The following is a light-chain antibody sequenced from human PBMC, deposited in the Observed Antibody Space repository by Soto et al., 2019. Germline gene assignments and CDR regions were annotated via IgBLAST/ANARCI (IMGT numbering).Light chain of an antibody. CDR2: AAS. CDR1: QSISSY. Sequence: DIQMTQSPSSLSASVGDRVTITCRASQSISSYLNWYQQKPGKAPKLLIYAASSLQSGVPSRFSGSGSGTDFTLNISSLPPEDFSTYYCPQSYRTHPWTFGQGTKVEIK. CDR3: PQSYRTHPWT. V-gene: IGKV1-39*01. J-gene: IGKJ1*01.